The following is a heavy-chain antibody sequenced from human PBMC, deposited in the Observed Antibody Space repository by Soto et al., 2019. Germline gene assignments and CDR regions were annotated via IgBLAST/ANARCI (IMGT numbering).Heavy chain of an antibody. CDR2: IKSKTDGGTI. CDR1: GLTFTNAW. D-gene: IGHD1-20*01. Sequence: EVQLVESGGGLGKPGGSLRLSCEASGLTFTNAWMTWVRQAPGKGLEWVGRIKSKTDGGTIDYAAPVKGRFSISRDDSKNTLYLQMNSLKTEDTAVYYCVNSGYYHGVDVWDQGTTVIVSS. J-gene: IGHJ6*02. CDR3: VNSGYYHGVDV. V-gene: IGHV3-15*07.